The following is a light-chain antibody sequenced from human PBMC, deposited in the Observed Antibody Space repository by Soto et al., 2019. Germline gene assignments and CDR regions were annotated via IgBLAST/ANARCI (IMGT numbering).Light chain of an antibody. CDR2: GAS. Sequence: EIVMTQSPATLSVSPGERATLSCRASQSVSSNLAWYQQKPGQAPRLLIYGASTSATGIPARFSGSGSGTEFTLTISRLQSEYFSFYYCQQYNNWGTFGQGTKVEIK. CDR1: QSVSSN. V-gene: IGKV3-15*01. J-gene: IGKJ1*01. CDR3: QQYNNWGT.